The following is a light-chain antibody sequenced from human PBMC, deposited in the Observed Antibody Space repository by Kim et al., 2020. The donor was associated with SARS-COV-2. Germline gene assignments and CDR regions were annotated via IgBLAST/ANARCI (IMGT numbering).Light chain of an antibody. CDR1: QGISNY. J-gene: IGKJ2*01. CDR3: QKYNSVPYT. CDR2: DAS. Sequence: DIQMTQSPTALSASVGDRVTITCRASQGISNYVAWYQQKPGKVPKLLIYDASTLRSGVPSRFSGSGSGTDFTLTISSLQPEDVATYYCQKYNSVPYTFGQGTKLEI. V-gene: IGKV1-27*01.